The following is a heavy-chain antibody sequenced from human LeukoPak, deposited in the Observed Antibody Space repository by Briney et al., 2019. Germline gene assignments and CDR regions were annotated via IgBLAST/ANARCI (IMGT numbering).Heavy chain of an antibody. D-gene: IGHD3-22*01. J-gene: IGHJ1*01. CDR2: ISAYNGNT. CDR3: ARDRNYYYDSTGYFGAYFQH. V-gene: IGHV1-18*01. CDR1: GYTFTSYG. Sequence: ASVKVSCKASGYTFTSYGISWVRQAPGQGLEWMGWISAYNGNTNYAQKLQGRVTMTTDTSTNTAYMELRSLRSDDTAVYYCARDRNYYYDSTGYFGAYFQHWGQGTLVTVSS.